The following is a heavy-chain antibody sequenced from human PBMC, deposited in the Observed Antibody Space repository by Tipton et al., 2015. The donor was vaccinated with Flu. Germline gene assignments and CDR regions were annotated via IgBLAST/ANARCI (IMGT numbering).Heavy chain of an antibody. V-gene: IGHV1-2*06. J-gene: IGHJ4*02. D-gene: IGHD5-12*01. CDR2: INPNSGGT. Sequence: QSGAEVKKPGASVKVSCKASGYTFTGYYMHWVRQAPGQGLEWMGRINPNSGGTNYAQKFQGRVTMTRDTSISTAYMELSRLRSGDTAVYYCARWTRGAGGYAYPEEYYFDYWGQGTLVTVSS. CDR1: GYTFTGYY. CDR3: ARWTRGAGGYAYPEEYYFDY.